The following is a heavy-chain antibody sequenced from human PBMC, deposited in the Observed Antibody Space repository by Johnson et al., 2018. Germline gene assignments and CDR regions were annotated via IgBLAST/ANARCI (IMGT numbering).Heavy chain of an antibody. CDR3: ARAIAATDFGYYYYMDV. V-gene: IGHV3-30*04. CDR2: ISPDGSHQ. Sequence: VQLVESGGAVVQPGGSLRLSCVASGPNLSNFAFHWVRQAPGKGLEWLAVISPDGSHQFYRDSIPGRFTISRDNSQNTLYLQMNSLRAEDTAVYYCARAIAATDFGYYYYMDVWGKGTTVTVSS. J-gene: IGHJ6*03. CDR1: GPNLSNFA. D-gene: IGHD6-13*01.